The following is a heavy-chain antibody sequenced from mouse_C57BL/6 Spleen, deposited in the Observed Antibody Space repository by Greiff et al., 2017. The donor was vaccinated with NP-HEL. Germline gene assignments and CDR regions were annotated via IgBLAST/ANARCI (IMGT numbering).Heavy chain of an antibody. V-gene: IGHV1-81*01. CDR3: ARSGTTVVATDY. CDR2: IYPRSGNT. CDR1: GYTFTSYG. Sequence: VQLQQSGAELARPGALVKLSCKASGYTFTSYGISWVKQRTGQGLEWIGEIYPRSGNTYYNEKFKGKATLTADKSSSTAYMELRSLTSEDSAVYFCARSGTTVVATDYWGQGTTLTVSS. D-gene: IGHD1-1*01. J-gene: IGHJ2*01.